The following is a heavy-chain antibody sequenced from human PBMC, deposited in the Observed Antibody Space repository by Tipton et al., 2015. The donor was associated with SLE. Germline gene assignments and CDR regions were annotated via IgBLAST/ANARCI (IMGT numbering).Heavy chain of an antibody. CDR3: ARSHYDGSGFYFDY. CDR2: ISNSGTNV. V-gene: IGHV3-48*03. J-gene: IGHJ4*02. CDR1: GFNFSTHE. Sequence: SLRLSCAASGFNFSTHEMTWVRQAPGKGLEWVSFISNSGTNVYYADSVKGRFTISRDNAKNSLYLQMNSLRAEDTAVFYCARSHYDGSGFYFDYWGQGTLVTVSS. D-gene: IGHD3-22*01.